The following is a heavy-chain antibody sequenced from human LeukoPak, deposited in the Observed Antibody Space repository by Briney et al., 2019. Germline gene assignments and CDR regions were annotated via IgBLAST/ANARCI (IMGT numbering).Heavy chain of an antibody. J-gene: IGHJ3*02. Sequence: SETLSLTCAVYGGSFSGYYWSWIRQPPGKGLEWIGEIYHSGSTNYNPSLKSRVTISVDKSKNQFSLKLSSVPAEDTAVYYCAKIGWVVVTATYDAFDIWGQGTMVTVSS. D-gene: IGHD2-21*02. CDR3: AKIGWVVVTATYDAFDI. CDR1: GGSFSGYY. CDR2: IYHSGST. V-gene: IGHV4-34*01.